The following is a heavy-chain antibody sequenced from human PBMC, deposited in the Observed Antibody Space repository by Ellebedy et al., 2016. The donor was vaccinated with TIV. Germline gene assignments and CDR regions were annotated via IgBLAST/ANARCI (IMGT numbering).Heavy chain of an antibody. Sequence: GSLRLSCAASGFTFSDAWMTWVRQAPGKGLEWIGDVNQSGRTSYHPSLKSRVTISVDTSKNQFSLRLTSVTAADTAVYYCAEGRSGWYYFDYWGQGTLVTVSS. J-gene: IGHJ4*02. D-gene: IGHD6-19*01. CDR3: AEGRSGWYYFDY. CDR2: VNQSGRT. V-gene: IGHV4-34*08. CDR1: GFTFSDAW.